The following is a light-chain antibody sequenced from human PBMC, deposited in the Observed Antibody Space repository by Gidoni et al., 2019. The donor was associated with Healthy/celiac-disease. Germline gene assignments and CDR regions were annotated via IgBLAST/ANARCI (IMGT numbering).Light chain of an antibody. CDR2: EDN. CDR3: QSYDSSTPWV. J-gene: IGLJ3*02. CDR1: SGSIASNY. Sequence: NFMLTQPHSVSESPGKTVTISCTGSSGSIASNYVQWYQQRPGSAPTTVIYEDNQRPSGVPDRFSGSIDSSSNSASLTISGLKTEDEADYYCQSYDSSTPWVFDGGTKLTVL. V-gene: IGLV6-57*02.